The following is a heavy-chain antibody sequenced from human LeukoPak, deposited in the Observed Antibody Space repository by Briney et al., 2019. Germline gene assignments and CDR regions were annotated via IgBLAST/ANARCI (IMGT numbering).Heavy chain of an antibody. CDR3: ARVGRYSYGTSGYFLEAFDI. J-gene: IGHJ3*02. D-gene: IGHD3-22*01. Sequence: PGGSLRLSCAASGFTFSDHYMDWVRQPPGKGLEWVGRSRHKANNYSSDSAASVKGRFTISRDDSKNSLYLQMNSLKTEDTAVYYCARVGRYSYGTSGYFLEAFDIWGQGTMVTVSS. CDR1: GFTFSDHY. V-gene: IGHV3-72*01. CDR2: SRHKANNYSS.